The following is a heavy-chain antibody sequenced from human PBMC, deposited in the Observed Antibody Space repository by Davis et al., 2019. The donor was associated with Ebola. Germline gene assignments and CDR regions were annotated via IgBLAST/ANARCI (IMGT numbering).Heavy chain of an antibody. CDR3: ARGAGWVDIVVVDAGVDY. Sequence: PGGSLRLSCAASGFTFSSYAMSWVRQAPGKGLEWVSAISGSGGSTYYADSVKGRFTISRDNAKNSLYLQMNSLRAEDTAVYYCARGAGWVDIVVVDAGVDYWGQGTLVTVSS. V-gene: IGHV3-23*01. CDR2: ISGSGGST. D-gene: IGHD2-15*01. J-gene: IGHJ4*02. CDR1: GFTFSSYA.